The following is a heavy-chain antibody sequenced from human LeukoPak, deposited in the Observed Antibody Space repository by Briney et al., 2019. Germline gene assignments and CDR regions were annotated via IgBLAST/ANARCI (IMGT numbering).Heavy chain of an antibody. CDR1: GSISSYY. Sequence: SETLSLTCTVSGSISSYYWSWIRQPPGKGLEWIGYIYTSGSTNYNPSLKSRVTISVDTSMNQFSLDLSSVTAADTAVYYCARQKCTSTSCLTKNAFDIWGQGTMVTVSS. V-gene: IGHV4-4*09. J-gene: IGHJ3*02. CDR2: IYTSGST. CDR3: ARQKCTSTSCLTKNAFDI. D-gene: IGHD2-2*01.